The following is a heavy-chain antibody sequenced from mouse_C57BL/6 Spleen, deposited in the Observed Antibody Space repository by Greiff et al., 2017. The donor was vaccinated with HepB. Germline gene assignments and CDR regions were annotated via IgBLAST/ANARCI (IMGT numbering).Heavy chain of an antibody. CDR1: GFTFSDYG. CDR2: ISSGSSTI. D-gene: IGHD1-1*01. Sequence: EVKLLESGGGLVKPGGSLKLSCAASGFTFSDYGMHWVRQAPEKGLEWVAYISSGSSTIYYADTVKGRFTISRDNAKNTLFLQMTSLRSEDTAMYYCARRIYYGSTNYYAMDYWGQGTSVTVSS. CDR3: ARRIYYGSTNYYAMDY. V-gene: IGHV5-17*01. J-gene: IGHJ4*01.